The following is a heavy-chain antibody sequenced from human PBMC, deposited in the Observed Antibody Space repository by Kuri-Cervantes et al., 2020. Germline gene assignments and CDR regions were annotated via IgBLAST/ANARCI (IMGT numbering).Heavy chain of an antibody. CDR3: TKEGYCSVGACYGADS. J-gene: IGHJ4*02. CDR1: GYTFSSYA. D-gene: IGHD2-15*01. Sequence: SCKASGYTFSSYAMSWVRQAPGKGLEWVSPISRSGGITYYADSVKGRFTISRDNSKNTLSLQMDNLRTEDTALYYCTKEGYCSVGACYGADSWGQGTLVTVSS. CDR2: ISRSGGIT. V-gene: IGHV3-23*01.